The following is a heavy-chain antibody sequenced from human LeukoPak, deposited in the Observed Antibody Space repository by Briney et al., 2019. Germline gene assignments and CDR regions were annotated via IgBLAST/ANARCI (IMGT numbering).Heavy chain of an antibody. V-gene: IGHV1-8*03. J-gene: IGHJ6*03. CDR3: ARAPPYSSSSNYMDV. D-gene: IGHD6-6*01. CDR1: GYTFTSYD. Sequence: GASVKVSCKASGYTFTSYDINWVRQATGQGLEWMGWMNPNSGNTGYAQKFQDRVTITRNTSISTAYMELSSLRSEDTAVYYCARAPPYSSSSNYMDVWGKGTTVTVSS. CDR2: MNPNSGNT.